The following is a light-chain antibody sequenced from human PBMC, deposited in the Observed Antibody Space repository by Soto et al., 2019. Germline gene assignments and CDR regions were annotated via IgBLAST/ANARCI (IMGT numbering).Light chain of an antibody. CDR3: QQRSTWPRT. V-gene: IGKV3-11*01. CDR1: HSVSRY. J-gene: IGKJ1*01. Sequence: EIVFKQSPATLSLSPLEIATLSFRASHSVSRYLAWYQLKLGQAPRLLIYDASSRATGIPARFSGSGSGTDFTLTISSLEPEDFAVYYCQQRSTWPRTFGQGTKVDI. CDR2: DAS.